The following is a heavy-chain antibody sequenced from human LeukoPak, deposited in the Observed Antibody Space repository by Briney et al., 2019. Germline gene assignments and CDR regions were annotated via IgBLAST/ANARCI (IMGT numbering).Heavy chain of an antibody. J-gene: IGHJ3*02. CDR1: GYTFTGYY. D-gene: IGHD6-13*01. CDR2: INPNSGGT. V-gene: IGHV1-2*04. CDR3: ARDRSSSWNAFDI. Sequence: ASVKVSCKASGYTFTGYYMHWVRQAPGQGLEWMGWINPNSGGTNYAQKFQGWVTMTRDTSISTAYMELSRLRSDDTAVYYCARDRSSSWNAFDIWGQGTIVTVSS.